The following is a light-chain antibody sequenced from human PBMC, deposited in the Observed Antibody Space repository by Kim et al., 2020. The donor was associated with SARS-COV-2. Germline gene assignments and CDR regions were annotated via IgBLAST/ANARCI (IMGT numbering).Light chain of an antibody. CDR1: LIIGTH. Sequence: PGEATPPSCSTHLIIGTHLAWYQQKPGQAPRLIIYSASTRATGIPDRFSGSGSGTEFTLTISSLESEDFAVYSCQQYNGWPWTFGQGTKVDIK. CDR2: SAS. J-gene: IGKJ1*01. CDR3: QQYNGWPWT. V-gene: IGKV3-15*01.